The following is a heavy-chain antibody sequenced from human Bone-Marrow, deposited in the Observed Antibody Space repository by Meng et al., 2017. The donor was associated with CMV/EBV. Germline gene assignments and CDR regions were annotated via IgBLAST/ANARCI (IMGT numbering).Heavy chain of an antibody. V-gene: IGHV2-5*01. J-gene: IGHJ4*02. Sequence: SGPTLVKPTQTLTLTCTVSGFSLRSSGVGVGWVRQPPGKALEWLAVIYWNDDKVYNPSLRSALSLTKETSKNEVVLTIPNVDPVDTAPYYCVYRRPAWVNFQYRGQGKLVTVFS. D-gene: IGHD2-21*01. CDR2: IYWNDDK. CDR1: GFSLRSSGVG. CDR3: VYRRPAWVNFQY.